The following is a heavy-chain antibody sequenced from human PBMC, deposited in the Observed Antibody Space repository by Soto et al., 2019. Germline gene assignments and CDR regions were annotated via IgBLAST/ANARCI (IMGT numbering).Heavy chain of an antibody. CDR1: GGSVSSGSYY. CDR3: ARDHDS. CDR2: IYYSGST. Sequence: PSETLSLTCTVSGGSVSSGSYYWSWIRQPPGKGLEWIGYIYYSGSTNYNPSLKSRVTISVDTSKNQFSLKLSSVTAADTAVYYCARDHDSWGQGTLVTVSS. V-gene: IGHV4-61*01. J-gene: IGHJ5*01.